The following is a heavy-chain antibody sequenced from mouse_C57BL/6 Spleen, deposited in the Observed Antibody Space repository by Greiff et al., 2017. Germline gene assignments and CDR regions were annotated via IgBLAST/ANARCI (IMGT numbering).Heavy chain of an antibody. CDR1: GFTFSSYA. CDR3: TRDHGNGDDPGYFDY. Sequence: EVKLVESGEGLVKPGGSLKLSCAASGFTFSSYAMSWVRQTPEKRLEWVAYISSGGDYIYYADTVKGRFTISRDNARNTLYLQMSSLKSEDTAMYDCTRDHGNGDDPGYFDYWGQGTTLTVSS. J-gene: IGHJ2*01. D-gene: IGHD2-2*01. CDR2: ISSGGDYI. V-gene: IGHV5-9-1*02.